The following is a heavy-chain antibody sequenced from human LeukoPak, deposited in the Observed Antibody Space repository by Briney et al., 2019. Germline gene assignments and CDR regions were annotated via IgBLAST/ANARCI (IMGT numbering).Heavy chain of an antibody. Sequence: GGSLRLSCAASGIVFSNTAMNWARQSPGRGLEWVSAISGGGERTFYADSVKGRFTISRDNSKNMVYLQMNSLRADDTAIYYCGKDGGQYSSGPEFDPXGQGALVTVSX. CDR1: GIVFSNTA. J-gene: IGHJ5*02. CDR3: GKDGGQYSSGPEFDP. CDR2: ISGGGERT. D-gene: IGHD6-19*01. V-gene: IGHV3-23*01.